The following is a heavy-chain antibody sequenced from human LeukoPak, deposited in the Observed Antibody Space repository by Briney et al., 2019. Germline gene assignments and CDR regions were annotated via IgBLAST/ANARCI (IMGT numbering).Heavy chain of an antibody. J-gene: IGHJ4*02. Sequence: PGGSLRLSCAASGFTVSSNYMSWVRQATGKGLEWVSVIYSGGSTYYADSVKGRFTISRDNSKNTLYLQMNSLRAEDTAVYYCARDRGYSGYESDYWGQGTLVTVSS. V-gene: IGHV3-53*01. D-gene: IGHD5-12*01. CDR2: IYSGGST. CDR3: ARDRGYSGYESDY. CDR1: GFTVSSNY.